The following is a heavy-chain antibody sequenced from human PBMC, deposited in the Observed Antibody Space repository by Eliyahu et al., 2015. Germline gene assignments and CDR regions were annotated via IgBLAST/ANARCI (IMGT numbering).Heavy chain of an antibody. CDR3: ARENSYYFDY. D-gene: IGHD1-7*01. CDR2: IKSDGSEK. V-gene: IGHV3-7*01. Sequence: PGKGLEWVANIKSDGSEKYYVDSVKGRFTISRDNAKNSVSLQMNSLRAEDTAVYYCARENSYYFDYWGQGTLVTVSS. J-gene: IGHJ4*02.